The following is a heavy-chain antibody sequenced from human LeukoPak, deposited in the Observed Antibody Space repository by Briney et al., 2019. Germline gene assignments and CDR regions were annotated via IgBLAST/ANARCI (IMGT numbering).Heavy chain of an antibody. D-gene: IGHD1-7*01. CDR2: IIPIISIT. V-gene: IGHV1-69*04. J-gene: IGHJ1*01. CDR1: GYTFTSYP. CDR3: AREPGFVNY. Sequence: SVKVSCKASGYTFTSYPLSWVRQAPGQGLEWMGRIIPIISITDYAQKFQGRITITADKSTYTVYMELNSLGSDDTAVYYCAREPGFVNYWGQGTLVTVSS.